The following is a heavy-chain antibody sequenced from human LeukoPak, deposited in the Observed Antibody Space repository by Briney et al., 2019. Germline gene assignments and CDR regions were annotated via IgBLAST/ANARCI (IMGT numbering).Heavy chain of an antibody. CDR3: ARDQIGSSSVWFGP. CDR1: GFTFSSYS. V-gene: IGHV3-21*01. Sequence: PGGSLRLSCAASGFTFSSYSMNWVRQAPGKGLEWVSFISTSSYIYYADSVKGRFTISRDNAKNSLYLQMNSLRAEDTAVYYCARDQIGSSSVWFGPWGQGTLVTVSS. J-gene: IGHJ5*02. D-gene: IGHD2-2*01. CDR2: ISTSSYI.